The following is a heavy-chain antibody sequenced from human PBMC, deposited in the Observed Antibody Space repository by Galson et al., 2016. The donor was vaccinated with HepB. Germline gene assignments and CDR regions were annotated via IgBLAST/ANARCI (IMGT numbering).Heavy chain of an antibody. Sequence: SLRLSRAASGFYISRSYMAWVRQAPGKGLEWVSVMYTAGHTYYADSVRGRFTISRDNPKNILSLQMNSLRVEDTAVYYCARAPECTGGVCYDNWLDPWGQGTLVTVSS. CDR3: ARAPECTGGVCYDNWLDP. CDR2: MYTAGHT. CDR1: GFYISRSY. J-gene: IGHJ5*02. V-gene: IGHV3-53*01. D-gene: IGHD2-8*02.